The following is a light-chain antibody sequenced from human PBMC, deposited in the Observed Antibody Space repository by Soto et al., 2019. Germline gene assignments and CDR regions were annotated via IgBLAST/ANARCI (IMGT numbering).Light chain of an antibody. J-gene: IGLJ2*01. Sequence: QSVLTQPPSTSGTPGQRVTISCSGSSSNIGSNTVNWYQQLPGTAPKLLIYSQNQRPSGVPDRFSGSKSGTSASLAISGLQSDDDADYYCAAWDDSLNGPVFGGGTKLTVL. V-gene: IGLV1-44*01. CDR2: SQN. CDR1: SSNIGSNT. CDR3: AAWDDSLNGPV.